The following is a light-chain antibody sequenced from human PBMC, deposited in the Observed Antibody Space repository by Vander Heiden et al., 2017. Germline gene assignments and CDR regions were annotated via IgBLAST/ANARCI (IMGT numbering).Light chain of an antibody. CDR1: DCDSGSNT. CDR2: RND. J-gene: IGLJ1*01. Sequence: HSVLTQLPSASGTPGQRVTISWARSDCDSGSNTVDWYQQHPGTPAKLLMFRNDQRPSGGPDRFSGSKSGATASLAIIWLQSEDEADYYCAAWDDSLGYVFGAGTKVTVL. V-gene: IGLV1-44*01. CDR3: AAWDDSLGYV.